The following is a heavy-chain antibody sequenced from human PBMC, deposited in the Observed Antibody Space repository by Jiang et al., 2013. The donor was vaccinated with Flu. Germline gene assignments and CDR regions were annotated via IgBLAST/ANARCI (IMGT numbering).Heavy chain of an antibody. D-gene: IGHD4-23*01. CDR2: IYPGDSDT. CDR3: ARHEVGGGNSLKYYFDY. CDR1: YW. Sequence: YWIGWVRQMPGKGLEWMGIIYPGDSDTRYSPSFQGQVTISADKSISTAYLQWSSLKASDTAMYYCARHEVGGGNSLKYYFDYWGQGTLVTVSS. V-gene: IGHV5-51*01. J-gene: IGHJ4*02.